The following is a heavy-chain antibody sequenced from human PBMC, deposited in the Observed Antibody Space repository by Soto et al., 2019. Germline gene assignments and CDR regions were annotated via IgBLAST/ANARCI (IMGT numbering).Heavy chain of an antibody. J-gene: IGHJ5*02. D-gene: IGHD5-12*01. CDR1: GGSFSGYY. Sequence: SETLSLTCAVYGGSFSGYYWSWIRQPPGKGLEWIGEINHSGSTNYNPSLKSRLAISLDTSKNQFSLSLTSVTAADTAVYYCARGRGYSYGLDPWGQGTLVTVSS. V-gene: IGHV4-34*01. CDR3: ARGRGYSYGLDP. CDR2: INHSGST.